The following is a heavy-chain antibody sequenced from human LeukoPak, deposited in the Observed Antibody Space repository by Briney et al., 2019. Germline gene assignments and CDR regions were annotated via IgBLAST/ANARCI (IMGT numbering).Heavy chain of an antibody. Sequence: ASVKVSCKASGYTFTSYGISGVRQAPGQGIEWMGWINTYNGNTIYVQKLQGGVTMTTDTSTTTACMELRSLRSDDTAVYYCARDLVHHRLLASGYNWFDPWGQGTLVTVSS. CDR1: GYTFTSYG. CDR2: INTYNGNT. D-gene: IGHD3-9*01. J-gene: IGHJ5*02. V-gene: IGHV1-18*01. CDR3: ARDLVHHRLLASGYNWFDP.